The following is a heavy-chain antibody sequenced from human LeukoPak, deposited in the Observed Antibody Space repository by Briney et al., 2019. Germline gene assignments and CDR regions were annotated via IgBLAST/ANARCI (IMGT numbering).Heavy chain of an antibody. V-gene: IGHV4-4*07. CDR2: IYTSGSN. Sequence: SETLSLTCTVSGGSISSYYWSWIRQPAGKGLEWIGRIYTSGSNNYNPSLKSRVTMSVDTPKNQFSLKLSSVTAADTAVYYCAIGWLVRGGYYFDYWGQGTLVTVSS. D-gene: IGHD6-19*01. J-gene: IGHJ4*02. CDR3: AIGWLVRGGYYFDY. CDR1: GGSISSYY.